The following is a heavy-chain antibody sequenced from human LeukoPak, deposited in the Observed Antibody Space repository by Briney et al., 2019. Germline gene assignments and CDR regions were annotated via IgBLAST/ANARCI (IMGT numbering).Heavy chain of an antibody. CDR2: ISSSGSTI. D-gene: IGHD3-10*02. J-gene: IGHJ6*04. V-gene: IGHV3-48*03. CDR1: GFTFSSYE. CDR3: AELGITMIGGV. Sequence: PGGSLRLSCAASGFTFSSYEMNWVRQAPGKGLEWVSYISSSGSTIYYADSVKGRFTISRENAKNSLYLQMNSLRAEDTAVYYCAELGITMIGGVWGKGTTATISS.